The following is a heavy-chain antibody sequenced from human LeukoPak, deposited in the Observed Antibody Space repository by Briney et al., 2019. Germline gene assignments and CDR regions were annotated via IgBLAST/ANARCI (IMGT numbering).Heavy chain of an antibody. D-gene: IGHD1-1*01. CDR3: ARLDGPRGLALKRRHYYFDY. Sequence: SETLSLTCAVSGGSISSSNWWSWVRQPPGKGLEWIGEIYHSGSTNYNPSLKSRVTISVDKSKNQFSLKLSSVTAADTAVYYCARLDGPRGLALKRRHYYFDYWGQGTLVTVSS. J-gene: IGHJ4*02. CDR1: GGSISSSNW. V-gene: IGHV4-4*02. CDR2: IYHSGST.